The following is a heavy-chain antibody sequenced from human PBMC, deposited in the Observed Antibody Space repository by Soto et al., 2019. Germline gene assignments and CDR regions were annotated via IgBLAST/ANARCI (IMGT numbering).Heavy chain of an antibody. Sequence: WGAPRPSLAAPGLTPRSYSIPWGRQAPGKGLEWVSVISYDGSKKYYADSVKGRFTISRDNSKNTLYLQMNSLRGDDTAVYYCARDAEGPLDYWGQGTLVTVSS. CDR2: ISYDGSKK. CDR1: GLTPRSYS. J-gene: IGHJ4*02. V-gene: IGHV3-30-3*01. CDR3: ARDAEGPLDY.